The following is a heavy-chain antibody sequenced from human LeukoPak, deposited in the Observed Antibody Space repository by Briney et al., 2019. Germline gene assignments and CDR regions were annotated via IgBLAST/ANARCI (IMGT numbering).Heavy chain of an antibody. CDR2: IYTSGST. CDR1: GGSISSGSYY. D-gene: IGHD5-18*01. Sequence: PSETLSLTCTVSGGSISSGSYYWSWLRQPAGKGLEWIGRIYTSGSTNYNPSLKSRVTISVDTSKNQFSLKLSSVTAADTAVYYCARQRVQLWLRGEYNWFDPWGQGTLVTVSS. V-gene: IGHV4-61*02. CDR3: ARQRVQLWLRGEYNWFDP. J-gene: IGHJ5*02.